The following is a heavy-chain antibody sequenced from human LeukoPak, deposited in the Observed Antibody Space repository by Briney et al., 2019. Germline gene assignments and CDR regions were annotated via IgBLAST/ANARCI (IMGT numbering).Heavy chain of an antibody. CDR3: ARESKGRSKIDY. CDR1: GFTFSSYW. CDR2: INKDGSER. J-gene: IGHJ4*02. Sequence: GGSLRLSCAASGFTFSSYWMDWVRQAPGKGLEWVANINKDGSERYNVDSVKGRFTISRDNANKSLYLQMNSLRAEDTSVYYCARESKGRSKIDYWGQGTLVTVSS. V-gene: IGHV3-7*01. D-gene: IGHD4-17*01.